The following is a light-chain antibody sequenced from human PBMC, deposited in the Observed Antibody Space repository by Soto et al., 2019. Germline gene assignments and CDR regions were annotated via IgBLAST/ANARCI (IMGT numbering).Light chain of an antibody. V-gene: IGKV1-9*01. CDR1: QGIINY. CDR2: VSS. Sequence: IQLNQSPSSLSASVGDRVTITCRASQGIINYLAWYQQKPGKAPKLLIYVSSTLHSGVQSRFGGSGAVPDFTLTVSSLQPEDFATYYCPQLVMYPPTCGPGPKVDIK. CDR3: PQLVMYPPT. J-gene: IGKJ3*01.